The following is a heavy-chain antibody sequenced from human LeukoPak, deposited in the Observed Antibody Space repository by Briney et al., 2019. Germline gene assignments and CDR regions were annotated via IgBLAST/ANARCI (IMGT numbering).Heavy chain of an antibody. CDR2: INERGTDS. CDR3: VRDETLWTLDW. V-gene: IGHV3-74*03. D-gene: IGHD1-1*01. CDR1: GFTFSGHW. Sequence: GGSLRLSCTASGFTFSGHWIHWVRQAPGMGLVWVSRINERGTDSMYAESVKGRFTISRDNAKNTVYLQMNSLRAEDTAVYYCVRDETLWTLDWWGQGTLVSVSS. J-gene: IGHJ4*02.